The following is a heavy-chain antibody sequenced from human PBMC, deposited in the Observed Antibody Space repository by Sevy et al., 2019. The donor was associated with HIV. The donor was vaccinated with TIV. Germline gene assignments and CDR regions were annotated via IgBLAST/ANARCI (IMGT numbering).Heavy chain of an antibody. V-gene: IGHV4-59*08. CDR1: GGSITSLY. J-gene: IGHJ4*02. D-gene: IGHD1-26*01. CDR2: IYYNGHI. Sequence: SETLSLTCTVSGGSITSLYWNWIRQPPGKGLEWIANIYYNGHINYNPSLKSRVTFSLDTSTNQFCMRLSSVTAADTAMYYCAGENAWGRGYSWGQGTLVTVSS. CDR3: AGENAWGRGYS.